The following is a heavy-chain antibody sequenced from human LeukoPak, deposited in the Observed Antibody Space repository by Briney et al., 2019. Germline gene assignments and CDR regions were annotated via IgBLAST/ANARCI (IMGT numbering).Heavy chain of an antibody. CDR1: GGSISSGNYY. D-gene: IGHD3-22*01. Sequence: PSETLSLTCTVSGGSISSGNYYWNWIRQPAGKGLEWIGRIWTDGAPTYRPSLKSRVTISVDTSKNQFSLRLSSVTAADTAVYYCARGRDSRGYQFMGFDSWGQGTLVTVSS. J-gene: IGHJ4*02. V-gene: IGHV4-61*02. CDR2: IWTDGAP. CDR3: ARGRDSRGYQFMGFDS.